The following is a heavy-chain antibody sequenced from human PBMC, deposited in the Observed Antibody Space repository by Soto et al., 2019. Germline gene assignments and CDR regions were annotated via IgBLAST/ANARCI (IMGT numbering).Heavy chain of an antibody. CDR1: VGSIGSCGSH. V-gene: IGHV4-31*03. J-gene: IGHJ5*02. CDR2: IYYSGST. CDR3: ARGKNWFDP. Sequence: PSETLSVRSTVSVGSIGSCGSHWSWIRQHPGKGLEWIGYIYYSGSTYYNPSLKSRVTISVDTSKNQFSLKLSSVPAADTAVYYCARGKNWFDPWGQGTLVTVSS.